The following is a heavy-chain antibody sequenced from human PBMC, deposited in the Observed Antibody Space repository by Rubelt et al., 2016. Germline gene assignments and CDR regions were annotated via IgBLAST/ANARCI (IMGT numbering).Heavy chain of an antibody. D-gene: IGHD5-12*01. J-gene: IGHJ2*01. V-gene: IGHV4-39*07. Sequence: QLQLQESGPGLVKPSETLSLTCTVSGASISSSTTYYWGWIRQPPGKGLEWIGSIYYSGITYYNPSLKSRVTISVDTSKNQFSLKLSSVTAADTALYYCARSYTDYADVHFDLWGRGTLVTVSS. CDR3: ARSYTDYADVHFDL. CDR1: GASISSSTTYY. CDR2: IYYSGIT.